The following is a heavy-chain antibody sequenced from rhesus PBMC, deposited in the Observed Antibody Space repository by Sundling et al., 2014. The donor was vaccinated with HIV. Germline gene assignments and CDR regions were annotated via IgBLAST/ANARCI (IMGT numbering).Heavy chain of an antibody. D-gene: IGHD3-3*01. J-gene: IGHJ6*01. CDR1: GFTFDDYA. V-gene: IGHV3-201*01. CDR3: ASINNIWTGYNETNYGLDS. Sequence: EVQLVESGGGVVQPGGSLRLSCAASGFTFDDYAMHWVRQVPGKGLEWVSGISWSGDSTGYADSVKGRFSISRDNAKNSLYLQMNRLRAEDTALYYCASINNIWTGYNETNYGLDSWGQGVVVTVSS. CDR2: ISWSGDST.